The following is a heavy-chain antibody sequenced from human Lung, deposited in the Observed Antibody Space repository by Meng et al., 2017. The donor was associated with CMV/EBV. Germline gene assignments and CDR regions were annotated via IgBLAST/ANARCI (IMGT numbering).Heavy chain of an antibody. CDR2: INHSGST. CDR3: ARAGRSYGMDV. Sequence: GSLRLSCAVYGGSFSGYYWSWIRQPPGKGLEWIGEINHSGSTNYNPSLKSRVTISVDTSKNQFSLKLSSVTAADTAVYYCARAGRSYGMDVWGQGPTVTVSS. J-gene: IGHJ6*02. CDR1: GGSFSGYY. V-gene: IGHV4-34*01.